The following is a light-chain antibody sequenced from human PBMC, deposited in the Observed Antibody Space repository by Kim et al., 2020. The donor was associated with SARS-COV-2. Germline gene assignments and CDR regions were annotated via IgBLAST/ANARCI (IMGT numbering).Light chain of an antibody. J-gene: IGLJ1*01. CDR1: SSDIGGYNY. CDR3: GSYTSSSTPYV. CDR2: DVS. V-gene: IGLV2-14*03. Sequence: QSALTQPASVSGSPGQSIAISCTGTSSDIGGYNYVSWYQQHPGKAPKLIIYDVSNRPSGVSNRFSGSKSGNTASLTISGLQTDDEADYYCGSYTSSSTPYVFGPGTKVTVL.